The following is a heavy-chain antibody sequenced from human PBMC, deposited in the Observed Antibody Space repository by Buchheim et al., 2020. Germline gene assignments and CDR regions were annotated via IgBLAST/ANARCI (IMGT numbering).Heavy chain of an antibody. CDR1: GGSFSGYY. J-gene: IGHJ4*02. D-gene: IGHD3-22*01. CDR3: ARRYYDSSAIDY. Sequence: QVQLQQLGAGLLKPSETLSLTCAVYGGSFSGYYWSWIRQPPGKGLEWIGEINHSGSTNYNPSLKSRVTLSVDTSTNKSSLKLSSVTAADTAVYYCARRYYDSSAIDYWGQGTL. CDR2: INHSGST. V-gene: IGHV4-34*01.